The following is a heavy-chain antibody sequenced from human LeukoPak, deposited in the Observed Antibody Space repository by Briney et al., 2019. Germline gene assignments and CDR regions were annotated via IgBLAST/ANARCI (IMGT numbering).Heavy chain of an antibody. CDR2: IIPILGIA. CDR1: GYTFTSYG. V-gene: IGHV1-69*04. CDR3: ARVRLQSTVVTPRYYCYYGMDV. D-gene: IGHD4-23*01. J-gene: IGHJ6*02. Sequence: SVKVSCKASGYTFTSYGISWVRQAPGQGLEWMGRIIPILGIANYAQKFQGRVTITADKSTSTAYMELSSLRSEDTAVYYCARVRLQSTVVTPRYYCYYGMDVWGQGTTVTVSS.